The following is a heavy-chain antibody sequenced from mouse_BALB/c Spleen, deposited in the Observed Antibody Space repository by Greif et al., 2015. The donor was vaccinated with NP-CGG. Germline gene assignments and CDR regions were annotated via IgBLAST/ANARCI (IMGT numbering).Heavy chain of an antibody. Sequence: DVKLVESGGGLVQPGGSRKLSCAASGFTFSSFGMHWVRQAPEKGLEWVAYISSGSSTIYYADTVKGRFTISRDNPKNTLFLQMTSLRSEDTAMYYCARGYDYAGAMDYWGQGTSVTVSS. V-gene: IGHV5-17*02. CDR1: GFTFSSFG. CDR3: ARGYDYAGAMDY. J-gene: IGHJ4*01. CDR2: ISSGSSTI. D-gene: IGHD2-4*01.